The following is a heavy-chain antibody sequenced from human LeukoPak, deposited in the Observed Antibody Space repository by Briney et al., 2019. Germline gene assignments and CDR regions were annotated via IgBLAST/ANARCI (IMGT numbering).Heavy chain of an antibody. Sequence: GGSLRLSCAASGFTFSDYYMSWIRQAPGKGLVWVSRINNDGSDAMYGDSVEGRFTISRDNGANTLFLHTDSLRVDDTAVYYCARGLVGPDYWGQGTLVTVSS. V-gene: IGHV3-74*03. J-gene: IGHJ4*02. D-gene: IGHD2-8*02. CDR1: GFTFSDYY. CDR3: ARGLVGPDY. CDR2: INNDGSDA.